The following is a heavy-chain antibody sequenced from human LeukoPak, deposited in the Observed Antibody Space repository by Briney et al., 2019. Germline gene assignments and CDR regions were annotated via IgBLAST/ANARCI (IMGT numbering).Heavy chain of an antibody. CDR3: ARGEDGDYYFQH. CDR2: IYYSGST. CDR1: GGSISSSSYY. J-gene: IGHJ1*01. Sequence: SETLSLTCTVSGGSISSSSYYWGWIRQPPGKGLEWIATIYYSGSTYYNPSLKSRVAVSVDTSKNQFSLKLSSVTAADTAVYYCARGEDGDYYFQHWGQGTLVTVSS. D-gene: IGHD4-17*01. V-gene: IGHV4-39*01.